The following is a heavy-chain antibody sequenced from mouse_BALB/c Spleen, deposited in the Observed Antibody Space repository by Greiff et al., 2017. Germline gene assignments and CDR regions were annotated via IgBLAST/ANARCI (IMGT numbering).Heavy chain of an antibody. V-gene: IGHV5-4*02. D-gene: IGHD2-1*01. Sequence: EVQRVESGGGLVKPGGSLKLSCAASGFTFSDYYMYWVRQTPEKRLEWVATISDGGSYTYYPDSVKGRFTISRDNAKNHLYLQMSSLKSEDTAMYYCARDRGGNYVFAYWGQGTLVTVSA. CDR2: ISDGGSYT. J-gene: IGHJ3*01. CDR3: ARDRGGNYVFAY. CDR1: GFTFSDYY.